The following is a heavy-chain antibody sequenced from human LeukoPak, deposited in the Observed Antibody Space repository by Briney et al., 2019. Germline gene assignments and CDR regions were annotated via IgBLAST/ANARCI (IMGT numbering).Heavy chain of an antibody. D-gene: IGHD6-19*01. Sequence: PGGSLRLSCAASGFTFSSYAMHWVRQAPGKGLEWVAVISYDGSNKYYADSVKGRFTISRDNAKNTLYLQMNSLRAEDTAVYYCARDLKAVAGYWGQGTLVTVSS. V-gene: IGHV3-30*04. CDR3: ARDLKAVAGY. CDR1: GFTFSSYA. CDR2: ISYDGSNK. J-gene: IGHJ4*02.